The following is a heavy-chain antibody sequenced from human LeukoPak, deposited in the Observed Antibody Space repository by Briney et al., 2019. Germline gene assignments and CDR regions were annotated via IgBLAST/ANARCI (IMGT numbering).Heavy chain of an antibody. D-gene: IGHD3-22*01. CDR1: GGTFSSYA. CDR2: IIPIFGTA. Sequence: ASVKVSCKASGGTFSSYAISWVRQATGQGLEWMGGIIPIFGTANYAQKFQGRVTITTDESTSTAYMELSSLRSEDTAVYYCARGGPTGYYEPRFDYWGQGTLVTVSS. J-gene: IGHJ4*02. V-gene: IGHV1-69*05. CDR3: ARGGPTGYYEPRFDY.